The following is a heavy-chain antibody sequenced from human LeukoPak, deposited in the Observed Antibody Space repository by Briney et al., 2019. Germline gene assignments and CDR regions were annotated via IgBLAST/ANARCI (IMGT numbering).Heavy chain of an antibody. CDR1: GASITSGEFY. J-gene: IGHJ3*01. V-gene: IGHV4-61*08. CDR2: VAYTGST. Sequence: SETLSLTCTVSGASITSGEFYCSWIRQSPGKGLEWIGYVAYTGSTNYNPSLKSRVTISVDTSKNQFSLKLSSVTAADTAVYYCARDTVWGQGTMVTVSS. CDR3: ARDTV.